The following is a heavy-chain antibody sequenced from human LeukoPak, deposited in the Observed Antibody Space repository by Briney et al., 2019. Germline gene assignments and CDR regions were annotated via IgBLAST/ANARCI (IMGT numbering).Heavy chain of an antibody. CDR1: GYTLTELS. CDR3: ATSGVLRFLEWLLFSY. D-gene: IGHD3-3*01. CDR2: FDPEDGVT. Sequence: ASVKVSCKVSGYTLTELSMHWVRQAPGKGLEWMGGFDPEDGVTIYAQKFQGRVTMTEDTSTDTAYMELSSLRSEDMAVYYCATSGVLRFLEWLLFSYWGQGTLVTVSS. J-gene: IGHJ4*02. V-gene: IGHV1-24*01.